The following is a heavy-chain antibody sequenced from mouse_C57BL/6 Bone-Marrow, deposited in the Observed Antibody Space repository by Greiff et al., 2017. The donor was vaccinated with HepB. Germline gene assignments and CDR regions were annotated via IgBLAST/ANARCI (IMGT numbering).Heavy chain of an antibody. V-gene: IGHV5-6*01. CDR1: GFTFSSYG. D-gene: IGHD2-4*01. Sequence: EVKLMESGGDLVKPGGSLKLSCAASGFTFSSYGMSWVRQTPDKRLEWVATISSGGSYTYYPDSVKGRFTISRDNAKNTLYLQMSSLKSEDTAMYYCARQVFYYEDYWGQGTTLTVSS. CDR3: ARQVFYYEDY. CDR2: ISSGGSYT. J-gene: IGHJ2*01.